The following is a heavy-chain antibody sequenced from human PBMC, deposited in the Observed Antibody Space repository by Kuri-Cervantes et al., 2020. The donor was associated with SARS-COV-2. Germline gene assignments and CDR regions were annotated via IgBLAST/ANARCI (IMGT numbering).Heavy chain of an antibody. CDR2: INTNTGNP. CDR1: GYTFTSYA. Sequence: ASVKVSCKASGYTFTSYAMNWVRQAPGQGLEWMGWINTNTGNPTYAQGFTGRFVFSLDTSVSTAYLQISSLKAEDTAVYYCARAPRTYYYDILTGHMDVWGQGTTVTVSS. J-gene: IGHJ6*02. D-gene: IGHD3-9*01. V-gene: IGHV7-4-1*02. CDR3: ARAPRTYYYDILTGHMDV.